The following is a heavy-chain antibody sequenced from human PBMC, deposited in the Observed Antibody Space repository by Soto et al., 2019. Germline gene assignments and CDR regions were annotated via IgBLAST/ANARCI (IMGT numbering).Heavy chain of an antibody. CDR3: ARGVMGATPRTHYFDY. Sequence: GGSLRLSCAASGFTFSSYAMHWVRQAPGKGLEWVAVISYDGSNKYYADSVKGRFTISRDNSKNTLYLQMNSLRAEDTAVYYCARGVMGATPRTHYFDYWGQGTLVTVSS. D-gene: IGHD1-26*01. CDR2: ISYDGSNK. J-gene: IGHJ4*02. V-gene: IGHV3-30-3*01. CDR1: GFTFSSYA.